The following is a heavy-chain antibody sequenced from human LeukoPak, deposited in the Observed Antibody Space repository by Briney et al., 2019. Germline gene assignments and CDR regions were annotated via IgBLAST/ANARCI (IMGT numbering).Heavy chain of an antibody. CDR3: TTWGYDSGNFVS. CDR1: GFTFTDAW. J-gene: IGHJ4*02. Sequence: GGSLRLTCAASGFTFTDAWLSWVSRAPEKGLEWVGRIKSKNDGETTDYAAPVKGRFTLSRDDSKNTMYLQMNSLKIEDTALYYCTTWGYDSGNFVSWGEGALVTVSS. D-gene: IGHD5-12*01. CDR2: IKSKNDGETT. V-gene: IGHV3-15*01.